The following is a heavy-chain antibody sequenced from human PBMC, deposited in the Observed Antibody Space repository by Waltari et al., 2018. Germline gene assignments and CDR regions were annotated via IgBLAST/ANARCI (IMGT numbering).Heavy chain of an antibody. CDR1: GFTFSASA. Sequence: EVQLVESGGGLAQPGGSLKLSCAASGFTFSASAIHWARQVSGKGREWIGHIRSGANYYATKYAASVPGRFTIFRDDSKNTAYLQMTSLKSDDTAIYYCIRHVEWDHSFWGQGTPVTVSS. J-gene: IGHJ1*01. CDR2: IRSGANYYAT. V-gene: IGHV3-73*01. D-gene: IGHD3-3*01. CDR3: IRHVEWDHSF.